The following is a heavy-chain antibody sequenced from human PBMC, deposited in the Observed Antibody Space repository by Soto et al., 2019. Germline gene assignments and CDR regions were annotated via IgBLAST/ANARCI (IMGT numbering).Heavy chain of an antibody. V-gene: IGHV1-18*01. CDR3: ARWSAGALYDF. J-gene: IGHJ4*02. D-gene: IGHD6-13*01. CDR1: GYIFTNYG. Sequence: QVQLVQSGAEVRKPGASVNVSCKTSGYIFTNYGVAWVRQATAQGLELVAWISGYNGYPKYTQKFQGRVTVTTDTSTRTGYMEVRNLRSDDTAVYYCARWSAGALYDFWGQGTLVTVSS. CDR2: ISGYNGYP.